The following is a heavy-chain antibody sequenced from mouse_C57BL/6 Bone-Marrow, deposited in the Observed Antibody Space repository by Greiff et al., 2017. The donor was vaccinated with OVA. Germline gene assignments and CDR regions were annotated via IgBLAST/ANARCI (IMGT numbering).Heavy chain of an antibody. CDR3: ARDGYYWFAY. CDR1: GYTFTSYW. Sequence: QVQLKESGAELVMPGASVKLSCKASGYTFTSYWMHWVKQRPGQGLEWIGEIDPSDSYTNYNQKFKGKSTLTVDKSSSTAYMQLSSLTSEDSAVYYCARDGYYWFAYWGQGTLVTVSA. D-gene: IGHD2-3*01. V-gene: IGHV1-69*01. J-gene: IGHJ3*01. CDR2: IDPSDSYT.